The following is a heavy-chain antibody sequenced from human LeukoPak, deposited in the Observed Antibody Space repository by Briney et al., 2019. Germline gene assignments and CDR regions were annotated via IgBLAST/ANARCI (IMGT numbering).Heavy chain of an antibody. CDR3: ARSPTSWYFDY. V-gene: IGHV3-30*02. Sequence: GGSLRLSCAASGFTFSSYNMNWVRQAPGKGLEWVAFIRYHGSDKFYADSVKGRFTISRDNSKNTLYLQMNSLRPEDTSVYYCARSPTSWYFDYWGQGTLVTVSS. CDR1: GFTFSSYN. D-gene: IGHD2-2*01. J-gene: IGHJ4*02. CDR2: IRYHGSDK.